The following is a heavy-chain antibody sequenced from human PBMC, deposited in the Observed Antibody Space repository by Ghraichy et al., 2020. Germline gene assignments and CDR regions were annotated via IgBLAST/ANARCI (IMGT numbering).Heavy chain of an antibody. Sequence: SETLSLTCTVSGGSISSSTYYWGWIRQPPGKGLEWIGSIYYSGSTYYNPSLKSRVTISVDTSKNQLSLRLSSVTAADTAVYYCARTLVVAATLFDYWGQGTLVTVSS. D-gene: IGHD2-15*01. CDR3: ARTLVVAATLFDY. CDR1: GGSISSSTYY. CDR2: IYYSGST. V-gene: IGHV4-39*01. J-gene: IGHJ4*02.